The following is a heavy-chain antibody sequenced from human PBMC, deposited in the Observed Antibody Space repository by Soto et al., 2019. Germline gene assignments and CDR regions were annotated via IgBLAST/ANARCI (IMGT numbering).Heavy chain of an antibody. CDR3: ARVLGGSYYYFDY. CDR1: GFTFSSYE. D-gene: IGHD1-26*01. V-gene: IGHV3-48*03. CDR2: ISSTGETF. Sequence: GGSLRLSCAASGFTFSSYEMNWVRQAPGKGLEWVSYISSTGETFHYADAVKGRFTISRDNAKNSLYLQMNSLRAEDTAVYYCARVLGGSYYYFDYWGQGTLVTVSS. J-gene: IGHJ4*02.